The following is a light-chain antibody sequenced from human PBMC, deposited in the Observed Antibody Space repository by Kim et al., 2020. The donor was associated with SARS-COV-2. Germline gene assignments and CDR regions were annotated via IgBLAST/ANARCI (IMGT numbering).Light chain of an antibody. CDR1: SSDVGGYNY. V-gene: IGLV2-8*01. Sequence: GSSVTSTCTGTSSDVGGYNYVSWYQQTQGKDPKLRVYEVSKRPSGVPDRCSGSKSGDTASLTVSGLQAEDEADYYCSSYAGSNNWVFGGGTQLTVL. CDR3: SSYAGSNNWV. CDR2: EVS. J-gene: IGLJ3*02.